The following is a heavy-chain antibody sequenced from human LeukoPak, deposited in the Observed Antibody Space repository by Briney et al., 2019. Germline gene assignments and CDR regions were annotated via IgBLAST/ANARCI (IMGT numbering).Heavy chain of an antibody. D-gene: IGHD6-19*01. CDR1: GYTFTGYY. Sequence: GASVTVPCKASGYTFTGYYMHWVRQAPGQGLEWMGWINPNSGGTNYAQKFQGRVTMTRDTSISTAYMELSRLRSDDTAVYYCARATMVPVAGAYDYWGQGTLVTVSS. J-gene: IGHJ4*02. CDR3: ARATMVPVAGAYDY. V-gene: IGHV1-2*02. CDR2: INPNSGGT.